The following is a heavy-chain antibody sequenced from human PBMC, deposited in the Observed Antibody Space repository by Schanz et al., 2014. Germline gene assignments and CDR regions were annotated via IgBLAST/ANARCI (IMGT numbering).Heavy chain of an antibody. J-gene: IGHJ4*02. CDR3: ARGSLAGYVALLMAANDY. CDR2: INPSGGST. D-gene: IGHD2-15*01. V-gene: IGHV1-46*01. CDR1: GYTFTSYY. Sequence: QVQLVQSGAEVKKPGASVKVSCKASGYTFTSYYMHWVRQAPGQGLEWMGIINPSGGSTSYAQKCQGRVTLTRDTSTGTAYLGLTRLRFEDTAVYYCARGSLAGYVALLMAANDYWGQGTLLTVSS.